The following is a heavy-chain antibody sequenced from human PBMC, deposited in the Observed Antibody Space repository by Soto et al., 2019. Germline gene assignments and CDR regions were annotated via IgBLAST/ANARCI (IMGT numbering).Heavy chain of an antibody. CDR3: AKVRSSSGWPNFGY. J-gene: IGHJ4*02. CDR1: GFTFSSYA. D-gene: IGHD6-19*01. V-gene: IGHV3-23*01. Sequence: GGSLRLSCAASGFTFSSYAMSWVRQAPGKGLEWVSAISGSGGSTYYADSVKGRFTISRDNTKNTLYLQMNSLRAEDTAVYYCAKVRSSSGWPNFGYWGQGTLVTVSS. CDR2: ISGSGGST.